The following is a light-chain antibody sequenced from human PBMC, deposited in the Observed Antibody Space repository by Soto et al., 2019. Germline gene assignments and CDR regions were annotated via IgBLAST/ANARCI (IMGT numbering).Light chain of an antibody. CDR3: CSYAGSYTHV. V-gene: IGLV2-11*01. CDR2: DVS. Sequence: QSALTQPPSASGSPGQSVTISCTGTSSDIGGYDYVSWYQQHPGKAPKLIIYDVSEWPSGVPDRFSGSKSGNTGNTASLTISGLQAEDEADYYCCSYAGSYTHVFGSGTKLTVL. CDR1: SSDIGGYDY. J-gene: IGLJ1*01.